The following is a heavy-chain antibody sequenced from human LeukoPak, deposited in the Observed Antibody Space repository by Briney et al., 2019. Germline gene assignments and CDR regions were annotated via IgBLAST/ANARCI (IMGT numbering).Heavy chain of an antibody. CDR1: GGSISSSSYY. V-gene: IGHV4-39*07. J-gene: IGHJ4*02. CDR2: MSMYYSGST. D-gene: IGHD1-26*01. CDR3: ARDGRFPPEVLPRYFDY. Sequence: PSETLSLTCTVSGGSISSSSYYWGWIRQPPGKGPEWIGSMSMYYSGSTYYNPSLKSRVTISVETSKNQFSLKLSSVTAADTAVYYCARDGRFPPEVLPRYFDYWGQGTLVTVSS.